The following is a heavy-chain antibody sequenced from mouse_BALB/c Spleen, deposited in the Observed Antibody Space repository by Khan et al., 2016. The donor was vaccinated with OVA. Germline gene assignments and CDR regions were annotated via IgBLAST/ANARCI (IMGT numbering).Heavy chain of an antibody. CDR2: INTYTGEP. J-gene: IGHJ3*01. V-gene: IGHV9-3-1*01. CDR3: ARREYCGSIAY. Sequence: QIQSVQPGPELKKPGETVKISCKASGYTFTNYGMDWVKQTPGKGLKWMGWINTYTGEPTYPDDFKGRFAFSLETSASTAYLQINNLKNEDTATYFDARREYCGSIAYWGQGTMVTVSA. CDR1: GYTFTNYG.